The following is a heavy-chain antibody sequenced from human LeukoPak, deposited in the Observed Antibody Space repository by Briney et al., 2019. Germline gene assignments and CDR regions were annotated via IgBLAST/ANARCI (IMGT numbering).Heavy chain of an antibody. CDR3: ASGWKGGDYYYYGMDV. CDR1: GGTFSSYA. D-gene: IGHD6-19*01. J-gene: IGHJ6*02. V-gene: IGHV1-69*13. CDR2: IIPILGTA. Sequence: SVKVSCKASGGTFSSYAISWVRQAPGQGLEWMGGIIPILGTANYAQKFQGRVTITADESTSTAYMELSSLRSEDTAVYYCASGWKGGDYYYYGMDVWGQGTTVTVSS.